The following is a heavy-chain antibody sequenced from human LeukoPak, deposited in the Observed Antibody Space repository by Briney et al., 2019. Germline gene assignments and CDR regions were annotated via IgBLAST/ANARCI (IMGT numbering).Heavy chain of an antibody. D-gene: IGHD6-13*01. V-gene: IGHV3-7*03. CDR1: GFTFSHFW. CDR3: VRDNPRQQGFAY. CDR2: IKKTGSET. Sequence: GGSLRLSCAASGFTFSHFWMSWVRQAPGKGLEWVAYIKKTGSETYYVDSVKGRFTISRDNAKNSLYLQMNSLRAEDMAVYYCVRDNPRQQGFAYWGQGTLVTVSS. J-gene: IGHJ4*02.